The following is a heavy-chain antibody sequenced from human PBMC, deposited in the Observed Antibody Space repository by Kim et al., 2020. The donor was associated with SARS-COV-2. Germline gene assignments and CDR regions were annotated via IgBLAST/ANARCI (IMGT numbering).Heavy chain of an antibody. CDR3: ARDPTMVRGVIVYYYYYGMDV. CDR1: GYTFTSYG. D-gene: IGHD3-10*01. CDR2: ISAYNGNT. J-gene: IGHJ6*02. Sequence: ASVKVSCKASGYTFTSYGISWVRQAPGQGLEWMGWISAYNGNTNYAQKLQGRVTMTTDTSTSTAYMELRSLRSDDTAVYYCARDPTMVRGVIVYYYYYGMDVWGQGTTVTVSS. V-gene: IGHV1-18*01.